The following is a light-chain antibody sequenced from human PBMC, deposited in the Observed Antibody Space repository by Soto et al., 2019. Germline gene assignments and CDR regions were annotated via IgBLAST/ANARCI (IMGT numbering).Light chain of an antibody. J-gene: IGKJ1*01. CDR2: CAS. V-gene: IGKV3-20*01. CDR1: QSVSNNY. Sequence: GLNQSAVTLSLSPGERATLSCRASQSVSNNYLARYQQKPGQAPRLRSYCASTRGTGIPDRFSGSGTGTDFTLSIIRLEHDDFPVYNTDQDGRPGTSGQGTKVDIK. CDR3: DQDGRPGT.